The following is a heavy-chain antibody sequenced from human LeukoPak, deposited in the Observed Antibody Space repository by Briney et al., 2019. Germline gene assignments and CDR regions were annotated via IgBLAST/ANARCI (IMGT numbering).Heavy chain of an antibody. Sequence: PGGSLRLSCAASGFTFSAYSMNWVRQAPGKGLEWVSYITSSISTISYAESVKGRFTISRDNGKNSLYLQMNSLRDEDTAVYYCARDLGWAFDYWGQGTLVTVSS. V-gene: IGHV3-48*02. J-gene: IGHJ4*02. D-gene: IGHD6-19*01. CDR2: ITSSISTI. CDR3: ARDLGWAFDY. CDR1: GFTFSAYS.